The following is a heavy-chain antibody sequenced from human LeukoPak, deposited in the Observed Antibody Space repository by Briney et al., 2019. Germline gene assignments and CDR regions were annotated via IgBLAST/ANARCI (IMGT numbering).Heavy chain of an antibody. J-gene: IGHJ4*02. V-gene: IGHV3-7*01. CDR1: GFTFSSYW. CDR3: ARDLGYCSGRACYSVLDY. CDR2: IKEDGSEK. Sequence: PGGSLRLSCAASGFTFSSYWMGWVRQAPGKGPEWVAHIKEDGSEKYYVDSVKGRFTMFRDNAKNSLYLQMNSLRAEDTALYYCARDLGYCSGRACYSVLDYWGQGTLVTVAS. D-gene: IGHD2-15*01.